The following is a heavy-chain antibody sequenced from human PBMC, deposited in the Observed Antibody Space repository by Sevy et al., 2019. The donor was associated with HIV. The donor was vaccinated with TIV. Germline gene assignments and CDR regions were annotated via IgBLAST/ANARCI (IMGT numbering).Heavy chain of an antibody. J-gene: IGHJ5*02. CDR1: GYTFTSYG. CDR3: ASDLLGAVAGTGPEFHWFDT. V-gene: IGHV1-18*01. Sequence: ASVKVSCKASGYTFTSYGISWVRQAPGQGLEWMGWISAYNSNTNYAQKLQGRVTMTTDTSTSTAYMELRSLRSDDTAVYYCASDLLGAVAGTGPEFHWFDTWGQGTLVTVSS. D-gene: IGHD6-19*01. CDR2: ISAYNSNT.